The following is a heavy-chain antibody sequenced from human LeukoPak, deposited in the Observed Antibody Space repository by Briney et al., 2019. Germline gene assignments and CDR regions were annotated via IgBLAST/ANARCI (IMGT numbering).Heavy chain of an antibody. D-gene: IGHD6-19*01. V-gene: IGHV4-34*01. Sequence: SETLSLTCAVYGGSFSGYYWSWLRQPPGKGLEWIGEINHSGSTNYNPSLKSRVTISVDTSKNQFSLKLSSVTAADTAVHYCARTGYSSGWYVSVYYYYMDVWGKGTTVTVSS. CDR1: GGSFSGYY. CDR2: INHSGST. J-gene: IGHJ6*03. CDR3: ARTGYSSGWYVSVYYYYMDV.